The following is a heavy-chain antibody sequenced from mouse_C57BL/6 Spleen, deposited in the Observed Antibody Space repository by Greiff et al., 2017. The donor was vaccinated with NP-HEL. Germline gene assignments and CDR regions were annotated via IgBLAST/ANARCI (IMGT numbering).Heavy chain of an antibody. CDR1: GYAFSSSW. CDR3: ARESPYFDV. CDR2: IYPGDGDT. V-gene: IGHV1-82*01. Sequence: VQLQQSGPELVKPGASVKISCKASGYAFSSSWMNWVKQRPGKGLEWIGRIYPGDGDTNYNGKFKGKATLTAAKSSSTAYMQLSSLTSEDSAVYFCARESPYFDVWGTGTTVTVSS. J-gene: IGHJ1*03.